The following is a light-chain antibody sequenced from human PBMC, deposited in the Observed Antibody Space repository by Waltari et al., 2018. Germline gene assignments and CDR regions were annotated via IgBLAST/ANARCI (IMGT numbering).Light chain of an antibody. V-gene: IGLV2-14*01. CDR1: TSDVAGYTH. Sequence: QSALTPPASVSGPPGPSTTISCTGTTSDVAGYTHVPSYQQQPGKAPKLLILEVTNRPSGISNRFSGSKSGNTASLTISGLQAEDEGEYYCSSFTTIGTLVVFGGGTKVTVL. CDR3: SSFTTIGTLVV. J-gene: IGLJ2*01. CDR2: EVT.